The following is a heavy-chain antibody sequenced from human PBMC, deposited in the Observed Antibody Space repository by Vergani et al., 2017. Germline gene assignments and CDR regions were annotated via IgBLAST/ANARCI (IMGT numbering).Heavy chain of an antibody. J-gene: IGHJ4*02. CDR1: GGSISSYY. Sequence: QVQLQESGPGLVKPSETLSLTCTVSGGSISSYYWSWIRQSPGKGLEWIGYIYYSGSTNYNPSLKSRVTISVDTSKNQFSLKLSSVTAADTAVYYCARDRYYGSGRDWGQGTLVTVSS. CDR2: IYYSGST. CDR3: ARDRYYGSGRD. D-gene: IGHD3-10*01. V-gene: IGHV4-59*01.